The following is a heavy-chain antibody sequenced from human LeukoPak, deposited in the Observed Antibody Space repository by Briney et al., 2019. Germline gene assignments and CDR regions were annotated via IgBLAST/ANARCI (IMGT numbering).Heavy chain of an antibody. D-gene: IGHD1-1*01. J-gene: IGHJ4*02. V-gene: IGHV3-23*01. Sequence: PGGTLRLSCAVSGFTFSNYGMSWVRQAPGKGLEWVSTISGSGGRTYYADSVKGRFTISRDNSKNALYLQMNSLRAEDTAVYYCAKDTTSTYGFDYWGQGTLVTVSS. CDR1: GFTFSNYG. CDR2: ISGSGGRT. CDR3: AKDTTSTYGFDY.